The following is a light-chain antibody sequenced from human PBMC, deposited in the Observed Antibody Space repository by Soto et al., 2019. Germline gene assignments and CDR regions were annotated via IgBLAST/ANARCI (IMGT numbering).Light chain of an antibody. CDR2: GTS. CDR1: QSVSSN. CDR3: QQYTKCYLFT. V-gene: IGKV3-15*01. J-gene: IGKJ3*01. Sequence: EIVMTQSPATLYVSPGERATLSCRASQSVSSNLAWYQQRRGQAPRLLIYGTSTRATGIPARFSGSGSGTEFTLTISSLQSADFAVSYCQQYTKCYLFTFGPGTRVD.